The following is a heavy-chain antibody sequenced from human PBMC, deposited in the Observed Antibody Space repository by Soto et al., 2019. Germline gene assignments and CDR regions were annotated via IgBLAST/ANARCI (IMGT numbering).Heavy chain of an antibody. J-gene: IGHJ4*02. D-gene: IGHD6-13*01. CDR3: AKDQGSSWYEIDY. CDR2: ISGSGGST. V-gene: IGHV3-23*01. Sequence: EVQLSESGGGLVQPGGSLRLSCAASGFTFSNYAVTWVRQAPGKGLEWVSTISGSGGSTYYADSVKGRFTISRDNSKNTLYLQMNSLRAEDTAVYYCAKDQGSSWYEIDYWGQGTLGSVSS. CDR1: GFTFSNYA.